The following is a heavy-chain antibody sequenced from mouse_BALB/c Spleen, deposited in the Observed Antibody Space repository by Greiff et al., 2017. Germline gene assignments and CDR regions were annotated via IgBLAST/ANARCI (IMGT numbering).Heavy chain of an antibody. V-gene: IGHV2-9*02. CDR1: GFSLTSYG. D-gene: IGHD2-10*02. J-gene: IGHJ4*01. CDR3: ARDRYGNYDYAMDY. Sequence: VKLMESGPGLVAPSQSLSITCTVSGFSLTSYGVHWVRQPPGKGLEWLGVIWAGGSTNYNSALMSRLSISKDNSKSQVFLKMNSLQTDDTAMYYCARDRYGNYDYAMDYWGQGTSVTVSS. CDR2: IWAGGST.